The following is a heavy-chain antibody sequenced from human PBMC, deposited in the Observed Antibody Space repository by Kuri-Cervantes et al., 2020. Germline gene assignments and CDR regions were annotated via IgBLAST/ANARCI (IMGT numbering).Heavy chain of an antibody. CDR3: AKASTGDPFYYYGMDV. Sequence: GESLKISCAASGFTFDDYGMSWVRQAPGKGLEWVSGINWNGGSTGYADSVKGRFTISRDNAKNSLYLQMNSLRAEDTAVYYCAKASTGDPFYYYGMDVWGQGTTVTVSS. CDR1: GFTFDDYG. CDR2: INWNGGST. J-gene: IGHJ6*02. D-gene: IGHD7-27*01. V-gene: IGHV3-20*04.